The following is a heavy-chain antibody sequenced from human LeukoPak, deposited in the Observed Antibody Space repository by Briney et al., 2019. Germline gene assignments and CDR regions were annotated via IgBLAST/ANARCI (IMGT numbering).Heavy chain of an antibody. D-gene: IGHD3-10*01. V-gene: IGHV2-5*02. Sequence: SGPTLVNPTQTLTLTCTFSGFSLSTSGVGVGWIRQPPGKALEWLALISWDDDQRFSPSLNSRLTITKDTSKNQVVLTLTSVDPVDTATYYCAHRDDYGSGSYYNSYFDYWGQGTLVTVSS. CDR3: AHRDDYGSGSYYNSYFDY. CDR1: GFSLSTSGVG. J-gene: IGHJ4*02. CDR2: ISWDDDQ.